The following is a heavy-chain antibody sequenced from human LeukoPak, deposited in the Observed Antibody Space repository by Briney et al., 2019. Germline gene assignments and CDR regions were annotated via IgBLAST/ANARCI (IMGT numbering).Heavy chain of an antibody. J-gene: IGHJ4*02. CDR1: GGSISSSSYY. CDR2: IYYSGST. Sequence: KSSETLSLTCTVSGGSISSSSYYWGWIRQPPGKGLEWIGSIYYSGSTYYNPSLKSRVTISVDTSKNQFSLKLSSVTAADTAVYYCARVPRFHDGYYSNGYWGQGTLVTVSS. CDR3: ARVPRFHDGYYSNGY. V-gene: IGHV4-39*07. D-gene: IGHD3-22*01.